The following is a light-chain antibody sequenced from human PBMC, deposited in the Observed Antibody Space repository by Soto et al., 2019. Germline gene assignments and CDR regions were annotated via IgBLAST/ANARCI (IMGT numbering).Light chain of an antibody. CDR2: DAS. Sequence: EIVLTQSPATLSLSPGERATLSCRASQSVKTFLLWYQHRPGQAPRVLIYDASHRATGIPARFRGSGSGTDFTLTISSLEPEDAGIYYCQHYANWPLAFGGGTKV. J-gene: IGKJ4*01. CDR3: QHYANWPLA. CDR1: QSVKTF. V-gene: IGKV3-11*01.